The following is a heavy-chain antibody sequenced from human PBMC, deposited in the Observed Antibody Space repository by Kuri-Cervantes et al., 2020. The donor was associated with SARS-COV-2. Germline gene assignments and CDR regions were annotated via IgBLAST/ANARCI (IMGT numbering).Heavy chain of an antibody. CDR2: ISSSGSTI. J-gene: IGHJ6*02. D-gene: IGHD3/OR15-3a*01. Sequence: GGSLRLSCAASGFTFSSYEMSWVRQAPGKGLEWVSYISSSGSTIYYADSVKGRFTISRDNAKNSLYLQMNSLRAEDTAVYYCARVKYEFQEGYGMDVWGQGTTVTVSS. V-gene: IGHV3-48*03. CDR3: ARVKYEFQEGYGMDV. CDR1: GFTFSSYE.